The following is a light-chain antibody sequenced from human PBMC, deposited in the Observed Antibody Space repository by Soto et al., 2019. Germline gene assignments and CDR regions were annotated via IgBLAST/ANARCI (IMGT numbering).Light chain of an antibody. CDR3: QQRSNWPSIT. J-gene: IGKJ5*01. CDR1: QSVSSH. CDR2: DAS. Sequence: EIVLTQSPATLSLSPGERATLSCRTSQSVSSHVAWYQQKPGQAPRLLIYDASNRATGIPARFSGSGSGTDFTLTISSLEPEDFAVYYCQQRSNWPSITFGQGTRLEI. V-gene: IGKV3-11*01.